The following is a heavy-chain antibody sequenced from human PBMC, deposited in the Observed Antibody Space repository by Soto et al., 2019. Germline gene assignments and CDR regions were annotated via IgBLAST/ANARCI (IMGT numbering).Heavy chain of an antibody. J-gene: IGHJ6*02. Sequence: QVQLQESGPGLVKPSQTLSLTCTVSGGSISSGGYYWSWIRQHPGKGLEWIGYIYYSGSTYYNPSLKRRVTISVDTSKNQFSLKLSSVTAADTAVYYCARRGSSTSCYRLDVWGQGTTVTVSS. CDR1: GGSISSGGYY. CDR2: IYYSGST. D-gene: IGHD2-2*01. CDR3: ARRGSSTSCYRLDV. V-gene: IGHV4-31*03.